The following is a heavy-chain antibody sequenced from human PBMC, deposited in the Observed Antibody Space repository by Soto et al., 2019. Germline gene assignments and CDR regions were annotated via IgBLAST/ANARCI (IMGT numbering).Heavy chain of an antibody. CDR3: ARQGYCSSTACYTVDY. Sequence: GESLKISCTGSGYSFSNYWIGWVRQVPGKGLEWMGIIYPGDSNTRYSASFQGHVTISADKSVNTAYLQWSSLKASDTAMYFCARQGYCSSTACYTVDYWGQGTLVTVSS. CDR2: IYPGDSNT. J-gene: IGHJ4*02. D-gene: IGHD2-2*02. V-gene: IGHV5-51*01. CDR1: GYSFSNYW.